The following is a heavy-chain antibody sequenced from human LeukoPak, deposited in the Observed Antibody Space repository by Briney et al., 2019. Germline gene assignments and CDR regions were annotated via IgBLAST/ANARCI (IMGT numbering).Heavy chain of an antibody. CDR2: IDTDGTTT. CDR1: EFTFSNYW. Sequence: GGSLRLSCTTSEFTFSNYWMHWVRQVPGKGLVWVSRIDTDGTTTDYADSVKGRFTISRDNAKNTLYLQMNSLRAEDTAVYYCARGGDTIFGVVIILFDYWGQGTLVTVSS. CDR3: ARGGDTIFGVVIILFDY. D-gene: IGHD3-3*01. V-gene: IGHV3-74*01. J-gene: IGHJ4*02.